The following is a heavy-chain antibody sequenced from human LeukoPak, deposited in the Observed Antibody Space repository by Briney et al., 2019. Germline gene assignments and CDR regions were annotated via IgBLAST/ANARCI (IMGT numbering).Heavy chain of an antibody. CDR1: GGSISSSSYY. V-gene: IGHV4-39*07. CDR2: IYYSGTT. J-gene: IGHJ4*02. CDR3: AREVPQSVSDNSGHFDS. D-gene: IGHD3-22*01. Sequence: SETLSLTCTVSGGSISSSSYYWGWIRQPPGKGLEWIGSIYYSGTTYYNPSLKSRVTSSVDTSKNQFSLTLSSVTAADTAVYYCAREVPQSVSDNSGHFDSWGQGTLVTVSS.